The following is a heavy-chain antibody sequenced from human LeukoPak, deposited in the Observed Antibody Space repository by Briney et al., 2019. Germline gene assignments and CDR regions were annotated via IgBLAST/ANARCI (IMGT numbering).Heavy chain of an antibody. CDR2: IYYSGST. V-gene: IGHV4-59*01. CDR1: GGSISSYY. D-gene: IGHD3-10*01. CDR3: ARRSYYGSGSYFYGMDV. J-gene: IGHJ6*02. Sequence: SETLSLTCTVSGGSISSYYWSWIRQPPGKGLEWIGYIYYSGSTNYNPSLKSRVTISIDTSKNQLSLKPNSVTAADTAVYYCARRSYYGSGSYFYGMDVWGQGTTVTVS.